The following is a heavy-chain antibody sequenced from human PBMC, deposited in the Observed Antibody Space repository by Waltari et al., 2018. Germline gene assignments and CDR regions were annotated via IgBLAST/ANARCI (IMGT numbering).Heavy chain of an antibody. D-gene: IGHD6-13*01. Sequence: EEQIVETGGGLVQPGDSLRVSCTVSGLTFRSYWLHWVRQGPGKGREMVSRSDGYVGVATYADFVRGRLTISKDTAKETVYRQMNNLRVEDTAVYYCARVIISRAGKGIDYWGQGTLVTVSS. CDR3: ARVIISRAGKGIDY. CDR2: SDGYVGVA. J-gene: IGHJ4*02. V-gene: IGHV3-74*03. CDR1: GLTFRSYW.